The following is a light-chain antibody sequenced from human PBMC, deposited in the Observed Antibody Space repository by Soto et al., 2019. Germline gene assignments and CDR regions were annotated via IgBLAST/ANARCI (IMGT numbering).Light chain of an antibody. V-gene: IGKV3-15*01. Sequence: EIVLTQSPATPSVSPGERATHSFTASQSVSSHLASYQQKPAQAPRLILYAASTRATGIPARFSGSVSGTEFTLTISNLQSEDFAVYYCQQYNNWPRTFGQGTKV. CDR3: QQYNNWPRT. CDR2: AAS. J-gene: IGKJ1*01. CDR1: QSVSSH.